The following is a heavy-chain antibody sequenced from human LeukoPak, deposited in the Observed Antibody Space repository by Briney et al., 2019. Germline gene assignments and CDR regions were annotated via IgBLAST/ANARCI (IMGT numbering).Heavy chain of an antibody. CDR2: IYHSGRA. V-gene: IGHV4-4*02. J-gene: IGHJ4*02. D-gene: IGHD3-10*01. CDR1: GVSISSSNW. CDR3: AKIVYGSGNCFDY. Sequence: SETLSLTCAVSGVSISSSNWWSWVRQPPGKGLEWIGEIYHSGRANYNPSLESRVTISVDESKNQFSLQLNSVTAADTAVYYCAKIVYGSGNCFDYWGQGTLVTVSS.